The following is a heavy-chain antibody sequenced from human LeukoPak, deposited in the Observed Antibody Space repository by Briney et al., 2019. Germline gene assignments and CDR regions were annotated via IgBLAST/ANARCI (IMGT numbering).Heavy chain of an antibody. Sequence: GESLTISCKGSGYSFTSYWIGWVRQMPGKGLEWMGIIYPGDSDTRYSPSFQGQVTISGDNSINTAYLQWSSLKASDTAMYYCARVSGRISMIVDVWGQGTTVTVSS. CDR3: ARVSGRISMIVDV. D-gene: IGHD3-22*01. CDR2: IYPGDSDT. V-gene: IGHV5-51*01. CDR1: GYSFTSYW. J-gene: IGHJ6*02.